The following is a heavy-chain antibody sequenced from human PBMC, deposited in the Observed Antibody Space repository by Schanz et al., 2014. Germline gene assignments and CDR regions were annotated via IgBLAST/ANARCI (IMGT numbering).Heavy chain of an antibody. J-gene: IGHJ4*02. CDR1: GFSFSDHA. V-gene: IGHV3-48*01. Sequence: EVQLVESGGGLVKPGGSLRLSCAASGFSFSDHAMDWVRQAAGKGLEWVSYISGSSRTIYYADSMKGRFTVSRDNAENALYLQMNSLRAEDTAVYYCARIGGSVFDYWAQGTLVTVSS. CDR2: ISGSSRTI. CDR3: ARIGGSVFDY. D-gene: IGHD3-10*01.